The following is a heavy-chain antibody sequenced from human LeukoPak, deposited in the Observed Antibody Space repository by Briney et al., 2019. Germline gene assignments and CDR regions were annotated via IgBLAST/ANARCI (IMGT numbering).Heavy chain of an antibody. D-gene: IGHD3-10*01. J-gene: IGHJ3*02. CDR2: INSDGSDT. V-gene: IGHV3-74*01. Sequence: GGSLRLSCAASGFSLRSHLMHWVRQAPGKGPVWVSRINSDGSDTNYADSVKGRFTISRDNAKNTLYLQMHSLRVEDTAVYYCARVGSGLRAFDIWGQGTMVSVSS. CDR3: ARVGSGLRAFDI. CDR1: GFSLRSHL.